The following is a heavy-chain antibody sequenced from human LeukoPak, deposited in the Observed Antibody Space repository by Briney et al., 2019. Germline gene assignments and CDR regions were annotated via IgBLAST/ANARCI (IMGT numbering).Heavy chain of an antibody. CDR3: ARGRSNRDS. V-gene: IGHV4-34*01. CDR2: INHSGSSDIT. J-gene: IGHJ4*02. D-gene: IGHD4/OR15-4a*01. Sequence: SETLSLTCTVSGGSISSYYWSWIRQPPGKGLEWIGEINHSGSSDITNYNPSLKSRVTISVDTSRKQFFLKLSSVTVADTAVYYCARGRSNRDSWGQGTLVTVSS. CDR1: GGSISSYY.